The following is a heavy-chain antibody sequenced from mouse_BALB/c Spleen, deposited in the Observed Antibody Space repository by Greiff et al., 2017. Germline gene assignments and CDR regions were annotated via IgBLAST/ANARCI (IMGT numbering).Heavy chain of an antibody. CDR2: ISYDGSN. CDR3: ARLSYYAMDY. V-gene: IGHV3-6*02. J-gene: IGHJ4*01. Sequence: EVQLQESGPGLVKPSQSLSLTCSVTGYSITSGYYWNWIRQFPGNKLEWMGYISYDGSNNYNPSLKNRISITRDTSKNQFFLKLNSVTTEDTATYYCARLSYYAMDYWGQGTSVTVSS. CDR1: GYSITSGYY.